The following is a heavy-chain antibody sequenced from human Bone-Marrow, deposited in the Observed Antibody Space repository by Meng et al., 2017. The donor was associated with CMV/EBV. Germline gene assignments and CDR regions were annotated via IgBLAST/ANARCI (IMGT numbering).Heavy chain of an antibody. CDR2: ISAYNGYT. D-gene: IGHD3-10*01. CDR1: GYTFINFG. Sequence: ASVKVSCKASGYTFINFGFSWVRQVPGQGLEWMGWISAYNGYTNYAQKLQDRVIMTIDTSTTTAYMELRSLRSEDTAVYYCARGTRRGSPRPFDYWGQGTLVTVSS. J-gene: IGHJ4*02. CDR3: ARGTRRGSPRPFDY. V-gene: IGHV1-18*01.